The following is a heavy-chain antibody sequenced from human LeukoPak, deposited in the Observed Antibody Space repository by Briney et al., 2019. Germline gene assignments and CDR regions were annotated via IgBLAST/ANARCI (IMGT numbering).Heavy chain of an antibody. CDR2: ISSSGSTT. D-gene: IGHD2-15*01. V-gene: IGHV3-48*03. J-gene: IGHJ4*02. Sequence: GGSLRLSCAASGFTFSSYEMNWVRQAPGKGLEWVSYISSSGSTTYYADSVKGRFTISRDNAKNSLYLQMNSLRAEDTAVYYCARDREVVVAARLFDYWGQGTLVTVSS. CDR3: ARDREVVVAARLFDY. CDR1: GFTFSSYE.